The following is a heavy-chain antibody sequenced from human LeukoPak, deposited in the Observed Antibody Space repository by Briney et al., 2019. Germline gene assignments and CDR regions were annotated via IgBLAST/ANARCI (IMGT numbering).Heavy chain of an antibody. V-gene: IGHV4-30-4*01. Sequence: PSQTLSLNCTVSGGSTSSGDYFWSWIRQPPGKGLEWIGYIYYSGTTYYNPSLKSRVTISVDTSKNQFSLNLSSVTAADTAVYFCARETMAGHFDYWGQGTLVTVTS. CDR2: IYYSGTT. J-gene: IGHJ4*02. D-gene: IGHD6-19*01. CDR1: GGSTSSGDYF. CDR3: ARETMAGHFDY.